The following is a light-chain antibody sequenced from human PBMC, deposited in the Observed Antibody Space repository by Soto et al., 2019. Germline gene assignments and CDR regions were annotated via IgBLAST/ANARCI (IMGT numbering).Light chain of an antibody. CDR3: SSYTSSNTLV. J-gene: IGLJ2*01. V-gene: IGLV2-14*03. Sequence: QSALTQPASVSGSPGQSITISCTGTSSDVGGYNYVSWYQHHPGKAPKLMIYDVSYRPSGVSNRFSGSKSGNTASLTVSGLPAEDADDYYCSSYTSSNTLVFGGGTKLTVL. CDR1: SSDVGGYNY. CDR2: DVS.